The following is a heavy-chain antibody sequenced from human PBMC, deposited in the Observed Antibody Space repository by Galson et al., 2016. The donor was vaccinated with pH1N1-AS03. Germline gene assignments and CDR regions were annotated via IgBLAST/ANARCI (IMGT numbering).Heavy chain of an antibody. V-gene: IGHV3-7*01. CDR2: IKKDGSDK. CDR3: AGDEGFANGINV. D-gene: IGHD3-3*01. Sequence: SLRLSCAASEFTFSTYWMTWVRQAPGKGLEWVANIKKDGSDKSYVDSVKGRFTISRDNAKNSVFLQMNSLRTEDTAVYYCAGDEGFANGINVWGQGTTVTVSS. CDR1: EFTFSTYW. J-gene: IGHJ6*02.